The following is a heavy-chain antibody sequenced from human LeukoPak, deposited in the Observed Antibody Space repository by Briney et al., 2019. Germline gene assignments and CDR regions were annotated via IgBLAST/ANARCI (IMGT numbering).Heavy chain of an antibody. CDR2: ISYDGSNK. V-gene: IGHV3-30*01. J-gene: IGHJ4*02. CDR1: GFTFSSYA. CDR3: ARDGTEWELLPGDFDY. Sequence: GGSLRLSCAASGFTFSSYAMSWVRQAPGKGLEWVAVISYDGSNKYYADSVKGRFTISRDNSKNTLYLQMNSLRAEDTAVYYCARDGTEWELLPGDFDYWGQGTLVTVSS. D-gene: IGHD1-26*01.